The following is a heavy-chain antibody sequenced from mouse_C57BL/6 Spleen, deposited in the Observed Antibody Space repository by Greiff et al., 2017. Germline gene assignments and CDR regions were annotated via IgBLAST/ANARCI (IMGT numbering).Heavy chain of an antibody. CDR1: GFTFSSYA. Sequence: DVKLVESGAGLVKPGGSLKLSCAASGFTFSSYAMSWVRQTPEKRLEWVAYISSGGDYIYYADTVKGRFTISRDNARNTLYLQMSSLKSEDTAMYYCTRGLRNYYAMDYWGQGTSVTVSS. D-gene: IGHD3-3*01. J-gene: IGHJ4*01. CDR2: ISSGGDYI. CDR3: TRGLRNYYAMDY. V-gene: IGHV5-9-1*02.